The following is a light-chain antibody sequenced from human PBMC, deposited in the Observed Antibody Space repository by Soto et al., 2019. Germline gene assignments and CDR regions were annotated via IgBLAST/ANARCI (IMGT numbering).Light chain of an antibody. J-gene: IGLJ1*01. Sequence: QSVLTKLPSASVTPRQWASISCSASRSKIGSNTVNWYQQLPGTAPKLLIYSNTQRPSGVPDRFSGSKSGTSASLAISGLQSEDEADYYCAACDDSLNGPQDVFGTGTKVNV. CDR2: SNT. CDR3: AACDDSLNGPQDV. V-gene: IGLV1-44*01. CDR1: RSKIGSNT.